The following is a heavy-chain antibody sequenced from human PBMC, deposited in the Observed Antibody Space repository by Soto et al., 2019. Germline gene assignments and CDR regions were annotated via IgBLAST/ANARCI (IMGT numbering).Heavy chain of an antibody. Sequence: ASVKVSCKASGGTFSSYAISWVRQAPGQGLEWMGGIIPIFGTANYAQKFQGRVTITADESTSTAYMELSSLRSEDTAVYYCARGVNIVVVPAAEAYYYYGMDVWGQGTTVTVSS. CDR2: IIPIFGTA. V-gene: IGHV1-69*13. CDR1: GGTFSSYA. D-gene: IGHD2-2*01. CDR3: ARGVNIVVVPAAEAYYYYGMDV. J-gene: IGHJ6*02.